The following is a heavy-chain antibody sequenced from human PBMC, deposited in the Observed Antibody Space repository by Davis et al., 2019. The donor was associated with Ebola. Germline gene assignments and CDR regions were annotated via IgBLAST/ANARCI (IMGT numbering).Heavy chain of an antibody. D-gene: IGHD6-6*01. CDR2: ISYDGSNK. Sequence: GESLKISCAASGFTFSSYGMHWVRQAPGKGLEWVAVISYDGSNKYYADSAKGRFTISRDNSKDTLYLQMNSLRAEDTAVYYCAKEREEQLALYYYYGMDVWGQGTTVTVSS. CDR1: GFTFSSYG. V-gene: IGHV3-30*18. J-gene: IGHJ6*02. CDR3: AKEREEQLALYYYYGMDV.